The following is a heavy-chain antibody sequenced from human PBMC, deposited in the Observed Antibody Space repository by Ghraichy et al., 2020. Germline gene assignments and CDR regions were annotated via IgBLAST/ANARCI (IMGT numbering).Heavy chain of an antibody. CDR2: MNGDGSII. CDR1: GFTFSNSW. V-gene: IGHV3-74*01. J-gene: IGHJ4*02. CDR3: ARAGSYRFDY. D-gene: IGHD1-26*01. Sequence: GGSLRLSCAASGFTFSNSWIHWVRQAPEKGLVWVSRMNGDGSIITYADSVKGRFTISRDNAKNTLYLQMNSLRAEDTAVYYCARAGSYRFDYWGQGTLVIVSS.